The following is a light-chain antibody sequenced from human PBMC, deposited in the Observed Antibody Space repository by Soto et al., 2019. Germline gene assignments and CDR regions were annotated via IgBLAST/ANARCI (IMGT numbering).Light chain of an antibody. V-gene: IGLV9-49*01. J-gene: IGLJ2*01. CDR2: VGTGGIVG. Sequence: QTVVTQPPSASASLGASVTLTCTLSSGYSNYKVDWYQQRPGKGPRFVMRVGTGGIVGSKGDGIPDRFSVLGSGLNRYLTIKNIQEEDESDYQCGADHGSGSNFVVFGGGTQLTVL. CDR3: GADHGSGSNFVV. CDR1: SGYSNYK.